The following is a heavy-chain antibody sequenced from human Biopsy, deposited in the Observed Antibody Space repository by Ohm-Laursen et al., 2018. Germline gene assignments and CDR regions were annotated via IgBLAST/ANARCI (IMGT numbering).Heavy chain of an antibody. CDR1: GYTFTGYY. CDR2: INPKSGGT. Sequence: ASSVKVSCKASGYTFTGYYLHWVRQAPGQGLEWMGWINPKSGGTHYLEKFRGRVTMTRDTSISTAYMEVSSLRSDDTAVYYCAIDGNDFLTDYLEIDQWGQGTLVTVSS. D-gene: IGHD3-9*01. V-gene: IGHV1-2*02. J-gene: IGHJ4*02. CDR3: AIDGNDFLTDYLEIDQ.